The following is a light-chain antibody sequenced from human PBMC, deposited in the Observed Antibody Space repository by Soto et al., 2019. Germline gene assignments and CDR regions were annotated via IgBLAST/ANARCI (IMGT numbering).Light chain of an antibody. J-gene: IGLJ2*01. Sequence: QSALTQPPSASGSPGQSVTISCTGTSSDVGGYNNVSWYQQHPGKAPKLMIYEVSKRPSGVPDRFSGSKSGNTASLTVSGLQAEDEADYYCSSYAGSNNSDVVFGGGTKLTVL. V-gene: IGLV2-8*01. CDR1: SSDVGGYNN. CDR3: SSYAGSNNSDVV. CDR2: EVS.